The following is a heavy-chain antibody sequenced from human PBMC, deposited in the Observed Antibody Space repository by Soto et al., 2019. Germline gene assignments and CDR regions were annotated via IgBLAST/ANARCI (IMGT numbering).Heavy chain of an antibody. Sequence: QVQLVESGGGVVQPGRSLRLSCAASGFTFSSYGMHWVSQAPGKGLEWVAVIWYDGSNKYYADSVKGRFTISRDNSKNTLYLQMNSLRAEDTAVYYCSRARLSPIAVALDDRSYYYGMDAWGQGTTVTVSS. J-gene: IGHJ6*02. V-gene: IGHV3-33*01. CDR2: IWYDGSNK. CDR3: SRARLSPIAVALDDRSYYYGMDA. D-gene: IGHD6-19*01. CDR1: GFTFSSYG.